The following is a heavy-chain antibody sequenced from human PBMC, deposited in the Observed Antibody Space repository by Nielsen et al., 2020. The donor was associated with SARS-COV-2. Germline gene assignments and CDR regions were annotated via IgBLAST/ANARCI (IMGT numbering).Heavy chain of an antibody. CDR1: GYSISSSNW. Sequence: SETLSLTCAVSGYSISSSNWWGWIRQPPGKGLEWIGEIYYNGSTKYNPSLKSRVTISLDTSEIQFSLKLTSMTAADTAVYYCARDARSGDCCNWFDPWGQGTLVTVSS. V-gene: IGHV4-28*03. CDR3: ARDARSGDCCNWFDP. D-gene: IGHD2-21*02. J-gene: IGHJ5*02. CDR2: IYYNGST.